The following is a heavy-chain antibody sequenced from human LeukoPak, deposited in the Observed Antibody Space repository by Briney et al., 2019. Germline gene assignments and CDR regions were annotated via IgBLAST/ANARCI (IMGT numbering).Heavy chain of an antibody. CDR1: GYTFTGYY. Sequence: ASVKVSCKASGYTFTGYYMHWVRQAPGQGLEWMEWINPNSGGTNYAQKFQGWVTMTRDTSISTAYMELSRLRSDDTAVYYCAREIAVAGTRAFDIWGQGTMVTVSS. J-gene: IGHJ3*02. CDR2: INPNSGGT. V-gene: IGHV1-2*04. CDR3: AREIAVAGTRAFDI. D-gene: IGHD6-19*01.